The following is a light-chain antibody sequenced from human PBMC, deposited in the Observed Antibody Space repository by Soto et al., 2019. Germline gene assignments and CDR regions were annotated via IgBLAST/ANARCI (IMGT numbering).Light chain of an antibody. Sequence: QSALTQPASVSGSPGQSITISCTGTSSDVGGYNYVSWYQQHPGKAPELMIYEVSDRPSGVSNRFSGSKSGNTASLTISGLQAEDEADYYCTSYTSSSTWVFGGGTKSPS. CDR3: TSYTSSSTWV. V-gene: IGLV2-14*01. CDR2: EVS. J-gene: IGLJ3*02. CDR1: SSDVGGYNY.